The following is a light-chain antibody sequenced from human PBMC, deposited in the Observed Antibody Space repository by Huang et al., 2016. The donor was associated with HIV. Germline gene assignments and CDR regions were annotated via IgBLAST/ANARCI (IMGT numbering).Light chain of an antibody. V-gene: IGKV3-11*01. CDR1: QSVSSY. CDR3: QQRSSWPLT. Sequence: EIVLTQSPATLSLSPGVRATLSCRASQSVSSYFAWYQQKPGQAPRLLIYDTSNRATGIPARFSGSGSETDFTLTSSSLEPDDSAVYYCQQRSSWPLTFGGGTKVEIK. CDR2: DTS. J-gene: IGKJ4*01.